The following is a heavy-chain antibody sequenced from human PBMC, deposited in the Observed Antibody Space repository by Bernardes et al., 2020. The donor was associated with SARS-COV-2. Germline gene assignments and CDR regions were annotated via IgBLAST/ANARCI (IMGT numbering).Heavy chain of an antibody. CDR1: GFTFSSYA. CDR2: ISYDGSNK. V-gene: IGHV3-30-3*01. D-gene: IGHD2-8*01. Sequence: GGSLRLSCAASGFTFSSYAMHWVRQAPGKGLEWVAVISYDGSNKYYADSVKGRFTISRDNSKNTLYLQMNSLRAEDTAVYYCARDLGYCTNGVCSPWGQGTLVTVSS. J-gene: IGHJ5*02. CDR3: ARDLGYCTNGVCSP.